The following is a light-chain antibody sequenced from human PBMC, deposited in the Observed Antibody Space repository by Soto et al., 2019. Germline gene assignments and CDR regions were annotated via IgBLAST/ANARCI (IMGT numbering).Light chain of an antibody. Sequence: QSVLTQPPSLSGAPGQRVTISCTGSSSNIGAGYDVHWYQQLPGTGPKLLISGNSNRPSGVPDRFSGSRSGTSASLAITGLQAEDEADYYCQSHDSSLSAYVFGTGTKVTVL. J-gene: IGLJ1*01. CDR3: QSHDSSLSAYV. CDR1: SSNIGAGYD. V-gene: IGLV1-40*01. CDR2: GNS.